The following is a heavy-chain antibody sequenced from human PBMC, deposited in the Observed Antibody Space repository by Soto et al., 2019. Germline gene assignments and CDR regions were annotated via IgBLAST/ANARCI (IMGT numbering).Heavy chain of an antibody. CDR2: ISAYNGNT. CDR3: AREGLDIVVVVAATRYYYYGMDV. Sequence: GAAVKVSCKASGYTFTSYGISGVRQAPGQGLEWMGWISAYNGNTNYAQKLQGRVTMTTDTSTSTAYMELRRLRSDDTAVYYCAREGLDIVVVVAATRYYYYGMDVWGQGTTVTVSS. J-gene: IGHJ6*02. V-gene: IGHV1-18*01. CDR1: GYTFTSYG. D-gene: IGHD2-15*01.